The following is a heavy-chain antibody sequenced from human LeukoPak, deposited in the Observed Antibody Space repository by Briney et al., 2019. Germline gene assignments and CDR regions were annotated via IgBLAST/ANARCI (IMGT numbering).Heavy chain of an antibody. J-gene: IGHJ4*02. CDR3: ARQSQYYYDSSGYYPPTYYFGY. CDR1: GGSISSSSYY. Sequence: SETLSLTCTVSGGSISSSSYYWGWIRQPPGKRLEWIGSIYYSGSTYYNPSLKSRVTISVDTSKNQFSLKLSSVTAADTAVYYCARQSQYYYDSSGYYPPTYYFGYWGQGTLVTVSS. V-gene: IGHV4-39*01. D-gene: IGHD3-22*01. CDR2: IYYSGST.